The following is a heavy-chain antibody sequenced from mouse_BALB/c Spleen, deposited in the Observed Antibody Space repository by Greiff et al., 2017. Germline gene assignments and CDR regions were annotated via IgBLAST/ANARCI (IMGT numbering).Heavy chain of an antibody. V-gene: IGHV1-7*01. D-gene: IGHD1-2*01. Sequence: QVQLQQSGAELAKPGASVKMSCKASGYTFTSYWMHWVKQRPGQGLEWIGYINPSTGYTEYNQKFKDKATLTADKSSSTAYMQLSSLTSEDSAVYYCARFITKFYAMDYWGQGTSVTVSS. J-gene: IGHJ4*01. CDR2: INPSTGYT. CDR1: GYTFTSYW. CDR3: ARFITKFYAMDY.